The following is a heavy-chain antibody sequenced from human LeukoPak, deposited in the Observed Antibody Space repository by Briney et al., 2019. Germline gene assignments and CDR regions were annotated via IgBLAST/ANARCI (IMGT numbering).Heavy chain of an antibody. V-gene: IGHV3-48*01. CDR1: GFTFSSYW. CDR2: ISSSSSTI. CDR3: ARDSRGSVAGNYYYYYYMDV. D-gene: IGHD6-19*01. J-gene: IGHJ6*03. Sequence: GGSLRLSCAASGFTFSSYWMNWVRQAPGKGLECVSYISSSSSTIYYADSVKGRFTISRDNAKNSLYLQMNSLRAEDTAVYYCARDSRGSVAGNYYYYYYMDVWGKGTTVTVSS.